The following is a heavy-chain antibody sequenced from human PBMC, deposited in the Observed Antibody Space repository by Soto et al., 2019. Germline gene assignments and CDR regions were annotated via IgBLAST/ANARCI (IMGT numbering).Heavy chain of an antibody. J-gene: IGHJ4*02. V-gene: IGHV4-30-4*01. CDR1: GGSINNYEYY. CDR3: ARDRSNSTDFFYX. Sequence: SETLSLTCSVSGGSINNYEYYWTWIRQPPGEGLEWIGHIYYTGSTSYNPSLKSRVTISLDTSKNQFSLKVNSVSAADTAVYYCARDRSNSTDFFYXWGQETLVTVSX. D-gene: IGHD1-1*01. CDR2: IYYTGST.